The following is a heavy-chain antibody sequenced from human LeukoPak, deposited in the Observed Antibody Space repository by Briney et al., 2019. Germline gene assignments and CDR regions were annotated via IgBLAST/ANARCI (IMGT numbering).Heavy chain of an antibody. J-gene: IGHJ4*02. V-gene: IGHV1-18*04. CDR2: INPYNGNT. Sequence: ASVKVSCQASGYTFSNYGIIWVRQASGKGLEWMAWINPYNGNTNFGQKVQGRVTMTTDTTTRTVYMELRNLRYDDTAVYYCARAHSSSLRAPFGYWGQGTLVTVSS. D-gene: IGHD6-6*01. CDR3: ARAHSSSLRAPFGY. CDR1: GYTFSNYG.